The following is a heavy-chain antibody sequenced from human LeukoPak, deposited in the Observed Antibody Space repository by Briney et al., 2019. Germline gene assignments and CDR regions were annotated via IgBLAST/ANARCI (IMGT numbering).Heavy chain of an antibody. CDR2: VYYTGST. CDR3: ARVAGSLLRFYYMDV. D-gene: IGHD3-3*01. Sequence: ASETLSLTCTVSGGSIRSSSYYWGWIRQSPGKGLEWIGSVYYTGSTYYNPSLKGRVTISIDTSKNQFSLKLSSVTAADTAVYYCARVAGSLLRFYYMDVWGKGTTVTVSS. V-gene: IGHV4-39*07. J-gene: IGHJ6*03. CDR1: GGSIRSSSYY.